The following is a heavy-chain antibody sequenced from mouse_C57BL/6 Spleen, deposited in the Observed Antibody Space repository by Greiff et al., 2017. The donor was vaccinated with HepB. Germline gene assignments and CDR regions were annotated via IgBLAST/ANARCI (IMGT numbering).Heavy chain of an antibody. CDR3: ASLGQDFDY. J-gene: IGHJ2*01. V-gene: IGHV1-4*01. Sequence: VQGVESGAELARPGASVKMSCKASGYTFTSYTMHWVKQRPGQGLEWIGYINPSSGYTKYKQKFKDKATLTADKSSSTAYMQLSSLTSEDSAVYYCASLGQDFDYWGQGTTLTVSS. CDR1: GYTFTSYT. D-gene: IGHD3-3*01. CDR2: INPSSGYT.